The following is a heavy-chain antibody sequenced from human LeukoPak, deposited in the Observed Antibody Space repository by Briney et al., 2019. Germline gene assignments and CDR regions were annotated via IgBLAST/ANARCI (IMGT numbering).Heavy chain of an antibody. J-gene: IGHJ6*02. D-gene: IGHD6-19*01. CDR3: AKYSSSGWPAHYYYYGMDV. V-gene: IGHV3-23*01. Sequence: GRSLRLSCAASGFTFSSYAMSWVRQAPGRGLEWVSAISGSGGSTYYADSVKGRFTISRDNSKNTLYLQMNSLRAEDTAVYYCAKYSSSGWPAHYYYYGMDVWGQGTTVTVSS. CDR2: ISGSGGST. CDR1: GFTFSSYA.